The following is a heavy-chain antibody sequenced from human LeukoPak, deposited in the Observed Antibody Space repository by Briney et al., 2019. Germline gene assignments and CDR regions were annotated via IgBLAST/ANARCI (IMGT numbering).Heavy chain of an antibody. Sequence: GESLKISCKGSGYRFTNYHIGWVRQMPGKGLEWMGIIYPADSDTRYRPTFRGQVTISADKSISTAYLQWSSLKASDTAMYYCARHGTQKETRVRATLYYYYGMDVWGQGTTVTVSS. CDR2: IYPADSDT. V-gene: IGHV5-51*01. CDR1: GYRFTNYH. CDR3: ARHGTQKETRVRATLYYYYGMDV. J-gene: IGHJ6*02. D-gene: IGHD1-26*01.